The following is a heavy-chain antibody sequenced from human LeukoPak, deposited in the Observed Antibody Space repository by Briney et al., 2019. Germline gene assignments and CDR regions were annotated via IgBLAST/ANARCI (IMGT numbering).Heavy chain of an antibody. CDR2: ISVYTGDT. D-gene: IGHD1/OR15-1a*01. Sequence: GASVKVSCKASGYTFSTYGINWLRQAPGQGLEWMGWISVYTGDTNLAQKFQGRLTMTTDTSTTTAYMELRSLRSADTAVYYCARGGRNKRSYDAFDIWGQGAMVTVSS. J-gene: IGHJ3*02. V-gene: IGHV1-18*01. CDR1: GYTFSTYG. CDR3: ARGGRNKRSYDAFDI.